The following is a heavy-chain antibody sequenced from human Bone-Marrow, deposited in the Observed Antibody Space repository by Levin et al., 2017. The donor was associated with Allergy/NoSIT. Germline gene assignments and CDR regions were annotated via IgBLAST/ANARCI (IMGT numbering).Heavy chain of an antibody. Sequence: SCAASGFTFSSYAMHWVRQAPGKGLEWVAVIWYDGSNQYYADSVKGRFTISRDSAENRLYLQMNSLRAEDTAVYYCARDRSDFGDFLDYWGQGTLVTVSS. D-gene: IGHD4-17*01. CDR1: GFTFSSYA. CDR3: ARDRSDFGDFLDY. V-gene: IGHV3-33*01. CDR2: IWYDGSNQ. J-gene: IGHJ4*02.